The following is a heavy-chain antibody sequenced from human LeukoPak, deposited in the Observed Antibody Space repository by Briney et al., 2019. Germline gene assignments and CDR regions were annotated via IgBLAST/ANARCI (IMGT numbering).Heavy chain of an antibody. D-gene: IGHD6-13*01. CDR3: ARDFSPYSSSWYGPLLMAFDI. V-gene: IGHV1-69*06. CDR2: IIPIFGTA. Sequence: GASVKVSCKASGGTSSSYAISWVRQAPGQGLEWMGGIIPIFGTANYAQKFQGRVTITADKSTSTAYMELSSLRSEDTAVYYCARDFSPYSSSWYGPLLMAFDIWGQGTMVTVSS. J-gene: IGHJ3*02. CDR1: GGTSSSYA.